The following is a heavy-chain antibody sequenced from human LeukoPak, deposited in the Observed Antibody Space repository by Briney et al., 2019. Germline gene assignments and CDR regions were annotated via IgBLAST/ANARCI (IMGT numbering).Heavy chain of an antibody. CDR2: INPNSGGT. J-gene: IGHJ6*03. D-gene: IGHD3-3*01. Sequence: GASVKVSCKASGYTFTGYYMHWVRQAPGQGLEWMGWINPNSGGTNYAQKFQGRVTMTRDTSISTAYMELSRLRSDDTAVYYRARDGRLERFGREVVYYYYYMDVWGKGTTVTVSS. CDR3: ARDGRLERFGREVVYYYYYMDV. CDR1: GYTFTGYY. V-gene: IGHV1-2*02.